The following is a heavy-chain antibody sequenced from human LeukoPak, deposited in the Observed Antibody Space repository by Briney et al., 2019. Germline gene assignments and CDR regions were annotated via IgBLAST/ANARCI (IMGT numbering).Heavy chain of an antibody. V-gene: IGHV3-73*01. Sequence: GGSLRLSCAASGFTFSDSALHWVRQASGKGLEWVGYIRRKDYNYATAYVASVKGRFTISRDDSKNTAYLQMNSLKTEDTAVYFSARPHSGWDLYSFDYWGQGVLVTVSS. D-gene: IGHD6-19*01. CDR1: GFTFSDSA. J-gene: IGHJ4*02. CDR3: ARPHSGWDLYSFDY. CDR2: IRRKDYNYAT.